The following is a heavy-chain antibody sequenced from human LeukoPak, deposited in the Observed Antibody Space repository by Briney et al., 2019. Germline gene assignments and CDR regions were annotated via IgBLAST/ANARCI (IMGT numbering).Heavy chain of an antibody. CDR2: FYSSENT. CDR3: ARGSRFWYFDL. CDR1: GGSISSYY. J-gene: IGHJ2*01. V-gene: IGHV4-4*07. Sequence: SETLSLTCTVSGGSISSYYWSWIRQPAGKGLEWIGRFYSSENTNYNPSLKSRVSMSVDTSKNQFSLKLISMTAADTAVYYCARGSRFWYFDLWGRGTLVSVSS.